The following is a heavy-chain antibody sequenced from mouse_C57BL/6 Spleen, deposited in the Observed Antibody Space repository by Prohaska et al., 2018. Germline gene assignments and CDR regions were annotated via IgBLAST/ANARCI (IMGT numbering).Heavy chain of an antibody. J-gene: IGHJ1*03. D-gene: IGHD1-1*01. CDR3: ARFIRYFDV. CDR1: GYTFTSYW. Sequence: QVQLQQPGAELVKPGASVKLSCKASGYTFTSYWMHWVKQRPGQGLEWIGMIHPNSGSTNYNEKFKSKATLTVDKSSSTVYMQLSSLTSEDSAVYYCARFIRYFDVWGTGTTVTVSS. CDR2: IHPNSGST. V-gene: IGHV1-64*01.